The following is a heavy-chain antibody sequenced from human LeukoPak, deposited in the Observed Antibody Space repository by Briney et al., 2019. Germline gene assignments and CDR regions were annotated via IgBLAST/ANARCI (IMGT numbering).Heavy chain of an antibody. V-gene: IGHV3-30-3*01. J-gene: IGHJ5*02. D-gene: IGHD2/OR15-2a*01. CDR1: GFTFSNYA. Sequence: GGSLRLSCAASGFTFSNYAMHWVRQAPGRGLEWVAVISQDGSNEYYADSVKGRFTISRDNSKNTLYLQMNSLRAEDTAVYYCAREGNIVLVNWFDPWGQGTLVTVSS. CDR3: AREGNIVLVNWFDP. CDR2: ISQDGSNE.